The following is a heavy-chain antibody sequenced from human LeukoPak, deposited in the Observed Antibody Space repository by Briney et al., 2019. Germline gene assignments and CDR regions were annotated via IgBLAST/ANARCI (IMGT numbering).Heavy chain of an antibody. V-gene: IGHV3-30*18. CDR1: GFTFSSYG. Sequence: GGPLRLSCVASGFTFSSYGMHWVRQAPGKGLEWVAVISYDGSNKYYADSVKGRFTISRDNSKNTLYLQMNSLRAEDTAVYYCAKDQGDYYYYGMDVWGKGTTVTVSS. CDR3: AKDQGDYYYYGMDV. CDR2: ISYDGSNK. J-gene: IGHJ6*04.